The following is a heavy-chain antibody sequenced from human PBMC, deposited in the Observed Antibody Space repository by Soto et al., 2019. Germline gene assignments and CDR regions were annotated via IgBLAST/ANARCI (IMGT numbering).Heavy chain of an antibody. J-gene: IGHJ6*02. V-gene: IGHV1-69*13. CDR1: GGTFSSYA. Sequence: SVKVSCKASGGTFSSYAISWVRQAPGQGLEWMGGIIPMFGSGTYAQKFRGRVTITADESTSTAYMDLSSLRSEDSAVYYCARGTRDCSTTSCYSPQGYYRHDMDVWGPGTTVTVSS. CDR2: IIPMFGSG. CDR3: ARGTRDCSTTSCYSPQGYYRHDMDV. D-gene: IGHD2-2*01.